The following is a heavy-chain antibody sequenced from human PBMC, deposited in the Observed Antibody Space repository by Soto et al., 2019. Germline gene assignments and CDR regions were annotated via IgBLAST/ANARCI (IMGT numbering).Heavy chain of an antibody. CDR3: ARGQGIPLRYFDI. CDR1: GYTFTGYY. D-gene: IGHD3-10*01. Sequence: QVQLVQSGAEVKKPGASVKVSCKASGYTFTGYYIHWVRQAPGQGLEWMGWINPHIGGTNYAQKFQGRVTMTRDTSLSAVYMERSRLTADDTAVYYAARGQGIPLRYFDILGHGTLVTVSS. V-gene: IGHV1-2*02. CDR2: INPHIGGT. J-gene: IGHJ2*01.